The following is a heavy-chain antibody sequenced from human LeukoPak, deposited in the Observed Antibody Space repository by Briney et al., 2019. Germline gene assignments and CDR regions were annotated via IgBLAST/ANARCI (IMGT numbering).Heavy chain of an antibody. V-gene: IGHV4-34*01. CDR3: ARAYNWNDAPDY. Sequence: SETLSLTCAVYGGSFSGYYWSWIRQPPGKGLEWIGEINHSGSTNYNPSLKSRVTISVDTSKNQFSLKLSSVTAADTAVYFCARAYNWNDAPDYWGQGTLVTVSS. D-gene: IGHD1-1*01. CDR2: INHSGST. CDR1: GGSFSGYY. J-gene: IGHJ4*02.